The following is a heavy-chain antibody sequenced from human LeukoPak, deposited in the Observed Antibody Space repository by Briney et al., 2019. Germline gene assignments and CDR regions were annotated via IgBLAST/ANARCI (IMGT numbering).Heavy chain of an antibody. J-gene: IGHJ3*01. D-gene: IGHD5-24*01. CDR2: ITWNSVGI. CDR3: TKEGWDAFDV. V-gene: IGHV3-9*03. Sequence: GGSLRLSCTASGFIFNDYAMHWVRQAPGKGLEWVSSITWNSVGIGYADSVKGRFTISRDNAKNSLYLQMNGLRAEDMALYYCTKEGWDAFDVWGQGTMVTVSS. CDR1: GFIFNDYA.